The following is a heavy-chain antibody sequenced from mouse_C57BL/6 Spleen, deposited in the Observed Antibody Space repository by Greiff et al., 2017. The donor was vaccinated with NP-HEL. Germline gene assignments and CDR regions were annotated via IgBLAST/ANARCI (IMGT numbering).Heavy chain of an antibody. CDR2: IHPNSGST. D-gene: IGHD2-3*01. Sequence: QVQLRQPGAELVKPGASVKLSCKASGYTFTSYWMHWVKQRPGQGLEWIGMIHPNSGSTNYNEKFKSKATLTVDKSSSTAYMQLSSLTSEDSAVYYCARSGYDGYFAYWGQGTLVTVSA. J-gene: IGHJ3*01. CDR3: ARSGYDGYFAY. CDR1: GYTFTSYW. V-gene: IGHV1-64*01.